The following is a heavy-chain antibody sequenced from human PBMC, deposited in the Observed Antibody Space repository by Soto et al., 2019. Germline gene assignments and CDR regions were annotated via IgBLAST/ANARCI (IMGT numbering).Heavy chain of an antibody. Sequence: AETLSLTCTVSGGSISSYYWSWIRQPPGKGLEWIGYIYYSGSTNYNSSLKSRVTISVDTSKNQFSLKLSSVTAADTAVYYCARYSTTVTTAYWYFDLWGRGTLVTVSS. CDR2: IYYSGST. V-gene: IGHV4-59*08. CDR1: GGSISSYY. D-gene: IGHD4-17*01. J-gene: IGHJ2*01. CDR3: ARYSTTVTTAYWYFDL.